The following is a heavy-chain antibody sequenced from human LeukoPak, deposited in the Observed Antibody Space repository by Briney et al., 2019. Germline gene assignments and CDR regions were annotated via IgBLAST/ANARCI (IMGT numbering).Heavy chain of an antibody. V-gene: IGHV4-39*07. D-gene: IGHD3-16*01. J-gene: IGHJ3*02. Sequence: PSETLSLTCTVSGGSISSSSYYWGWIRQPPGKGLEWIGSIYYSGSTYYNPSLKSRVTISVDTSKNQFSLKLSSVTAADTAVYYCAREGRAYVNAFDIWGQGTMVTVSS. CDR1: GGSISSSSYY. CDR2: IYYSGST. CDR3: AREGRAYVNAFDI.